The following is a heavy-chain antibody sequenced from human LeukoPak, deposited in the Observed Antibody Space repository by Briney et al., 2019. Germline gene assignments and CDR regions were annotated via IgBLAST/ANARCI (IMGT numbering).Heavy chain of an antibody. CDR2: ISGSGGST. D-gene: IGHD1/OR15-1a*01. Sequence: PGGSLRLSCAASEFTFSNCAMSWVRQAPGKGLEWVSAISGSGGSTYYADSVKGRFTISRDNFKNTLYLQMNSLRAEDTAVYYCAKMPSKANTFDYWGQGTLVTVSS. V-gene: IGHV3-23*01. J-gene: IGHJ4*02. CDR1: EFTFSNCA. CDR3: AKMPSKANTFDY.